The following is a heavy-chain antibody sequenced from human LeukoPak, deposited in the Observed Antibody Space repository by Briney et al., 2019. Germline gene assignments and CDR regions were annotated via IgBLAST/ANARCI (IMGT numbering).Heavy chain of an antibody. CDR1: GGSIGDYY. V-gene: IGHV4-59*01. D-gene: IGHD6-13*01. CDR2: LYYSRNT. Sequence: SETLSLTCTVSGGSIGDYYWSWIREPPGKGLEWIGYLYYSRNTNYSPSLKSRVTISADTSKNQVYLKLRSVTAADTAVYYCVRDLWRAGGTQYWGQGTQVIVSS. J-gene: IGHJ4*02. CDR3: VRDLWRAGGTQY.